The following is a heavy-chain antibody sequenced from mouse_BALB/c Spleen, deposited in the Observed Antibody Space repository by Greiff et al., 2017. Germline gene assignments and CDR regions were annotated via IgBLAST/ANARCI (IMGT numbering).Heavy chain of an antibody. CDR2: IYPGDGDT. Sequence: VMLVESGAELVRPGSSVKISCKASGYAFSSYWMNWVKQRPGQGLEWIGQIYPGDGDTNYNGKFKGKATLTADKSSSTAYMQLSSLTSEDSAVYFCARKLDYFDYWGQGTTLTVSS. J-gene: IGHJ2*01. CDR3: ARKLDYFDY. CDR1: GYAFSSYW. V-gene: IGHV1-80*01. D-gene: IGHD4-1*01.